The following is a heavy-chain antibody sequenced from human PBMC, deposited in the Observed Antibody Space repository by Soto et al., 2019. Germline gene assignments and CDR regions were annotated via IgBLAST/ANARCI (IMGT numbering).Heavy chain of an antibody. J-gene: IGHJ6*02. CDR3: ARQYSSSSYYYYGMDV. CDR1: GFTFISYG. V-gene: IGHV3-33*01. Sequence: GGSLRLSCAASGFTFISYGMHWVRQAPGKGLEWVAVIWYDGSNKYYADSVKGRFTISRDNSKNTLYLQMNSLRAEDTAVYYCARQYSSSSYYYYGMDVWGQGTTVTVSS. D-gene: IGHD6-6*01. CDR2: IWYDGSNK.